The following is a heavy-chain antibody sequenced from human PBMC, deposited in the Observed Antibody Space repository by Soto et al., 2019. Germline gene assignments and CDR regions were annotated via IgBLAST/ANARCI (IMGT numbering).Heavy chain of an antibody. CDR2: ISGSGGST. V-gene: IGHV3-23*01. Sequence: GGSLRLSCAASGFTFVSYAMSWVRQAPGKGLEWVSAISGSGGSTYYADSVKGRFTISRDNSKNTLYLQMNSLRAEDTAVYYCAKRHYDFWSGSSLYGMDVWGQGTTVTVSS. D-gene: IGHD3-3*01. CDR1: GFTFVSYA. CDR3: AKRHYDFWSGSSLYGMDV. J-gene: IGHJ6*02.